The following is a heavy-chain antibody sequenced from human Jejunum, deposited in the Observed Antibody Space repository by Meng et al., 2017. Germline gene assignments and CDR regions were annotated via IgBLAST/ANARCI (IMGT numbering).Heavy chain of an antibody. CDR3: ARDSGRVA. V-gene: IGHV3-48*03. CDR1: GFSFSYYE. CDR2: ITSSSSTI. D-gene: IGHD3-10*01. Sequence: GGSLRLSCAASGFSFSYYEMNWVRQAPGKGLEWISYITSSSSTIYYADSVKGRFTISRDNAKQSLYLQMTGLRVEDTAVYYCARDSGRVAWGQGTWVTVSS. J-gene: IGHJ4*02.